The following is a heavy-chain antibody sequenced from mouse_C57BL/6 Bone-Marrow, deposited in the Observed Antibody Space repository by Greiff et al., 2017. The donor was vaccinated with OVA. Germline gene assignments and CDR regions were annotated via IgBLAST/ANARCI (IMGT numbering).Heavy chain of an antibody. CDR1: GFTFSSYA. J-gene: IGHJ3*01. D-gene: IGHD2-4*01. CDR2: ISDGGSYT. V-gene: IGHV5-4*01. Sequence: EVKVVESGGGLVKPGGSLKLSCAASGFTFSSYAMSWVRQTPEKRLEWVATISDGGSYTYYPDNVKGRFTISRDNAKNNLYLQMSHLKSEDTAMYYCARDQDYPFAYWGQGTLVTVSA. CDR3: ARDQDYPFAY.